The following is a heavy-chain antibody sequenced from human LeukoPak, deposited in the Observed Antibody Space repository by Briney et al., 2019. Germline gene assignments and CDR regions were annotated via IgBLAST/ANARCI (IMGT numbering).Heavy chain of an antibody. CDR3: ARDVGATPGYFDY. CDR1: GGSINSSSYY. D-gene: IGHD1-26*01. Sequence: NTSETLSLTCTVSGGSINSSSYYWGWIRQPPGKGLEWIGSIYYSGNTFYNPSLKSRVTISVDTSKNQFSLKLSSVTAADTAVYYCARDVGATPGYFDYWGQGTLVTVSS. V-gene: IGHV4-39*07. J-gene: IGHJ4*02. CDR2: IYYSGNT.